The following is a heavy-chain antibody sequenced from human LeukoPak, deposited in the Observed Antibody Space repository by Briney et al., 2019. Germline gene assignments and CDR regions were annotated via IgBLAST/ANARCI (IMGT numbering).Heavy chain of an antibody. CDR1: GGSISSYYW. Sequence: TLSLTCTVSGGSISSYYWSWIRQPPGKGLEWLALIYWDDDKRYSPSLKSRLTITKDTSKNQVVLTMTNMDPVDTATYYCAHSLLLWFGELDYFDYWGQGTLVTVSS. V-gene: IGHV2-5*08. D-gene: IGHD3-10*01. CDR2: IYWDDDK. CDR3: AHSLLLWFGELDYFDY. J-gene: IGHJ4*02.